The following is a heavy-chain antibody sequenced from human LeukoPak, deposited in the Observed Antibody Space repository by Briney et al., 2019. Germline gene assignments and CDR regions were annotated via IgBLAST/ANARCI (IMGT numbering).Heavy chain of an antibody. CDR1: GGSISTSSYF. V-gene: IGHV4-39*01. J-gene: IGHJ1*01. D-gene: IGHD1-26*01. CDR2: IYYSGST. Sequence: TSETLSLSCTVSGGSISTSSYFWGWIRQPPGKGPEWIGSIYYSGSTYYNPSLKSRVTIYVDTSKNQFSLKLTSVTAADTAIYYCARHDVAGATTDYFQHWGQGTLVTVSS. CDR3: ARHDVAGATTDYFQH.